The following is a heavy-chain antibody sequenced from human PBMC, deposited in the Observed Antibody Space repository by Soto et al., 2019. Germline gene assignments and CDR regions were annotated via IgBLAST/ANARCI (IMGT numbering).Heavy chain of an antibody. CDR1: GYTFSSYY. D-gene: IGHD3-10*01. CDR2: INPSGDST. CDR3: ARSGLVDY. Sequence: QVQLVQSGAEVKKPGASVKVSCKASGYTFSSYYMNWVRQAPGQGLEWMGIINPSGDSTSYAQKFQGRVTMTRDKSTSTVYMELSSRRSEDTAVYYCARSGLVDYWGQGTLVTVSS. V-gene: IGHV1-46*01. J-gene: IGHJ4*02.